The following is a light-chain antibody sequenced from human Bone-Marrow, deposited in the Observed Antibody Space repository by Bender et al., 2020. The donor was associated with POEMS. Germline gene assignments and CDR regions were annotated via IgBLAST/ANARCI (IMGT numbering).Light chain of an antibody. V-gene: IGLV2-14*01. CDR1: SSDVGGYNF. J-gene: IGLJ3*02. CDR3: ASYTSSTTLWV. Sequence: QSALTQPASVSGSPGQSITISCTGTSSDVGGYNFFSWYQYHPGPAPKLLIYDVTYRPSGVPDRFSGSKSGNTASLIISGLQAEDEADYYCASYTSSTTLWVFGGGTKLTVL. CDR2: DVT.